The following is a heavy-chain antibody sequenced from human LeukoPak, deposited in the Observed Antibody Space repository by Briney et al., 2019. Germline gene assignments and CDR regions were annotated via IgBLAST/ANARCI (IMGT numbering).Heavy chain of an antibody. D-gene: IGHD4-17*01. CDR1: GGSFSGYY. Sequence: PSETLSLTCGVYGGSFSGYYWGWIRQPPGKGLEWIGEINHSGSTSYNPSLKSRVTVSLDTSKNHFSLRLSSVTAADTAVYYCARGIYGDYYFDYWGQGTLVTVSS. V-gene: IGHV4-34*01. CDR2: INHSGST. J-gene: IGHJ4*02. CDR3: ARGIYGDYYFDY.